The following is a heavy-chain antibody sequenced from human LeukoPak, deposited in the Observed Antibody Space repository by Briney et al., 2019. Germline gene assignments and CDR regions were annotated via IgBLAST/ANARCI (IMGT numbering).Heavy chain of an antibody. D-gene: IGHD4-17*01. Sequence: PGGSLRLSCAASGFTFSNYAMNWVRQAPGKGLEWVSSITSRSSHIYYADSVKGRFTISRDNATNSLFLQMNSLRVEDTAVYYCARTPRGAMTTTKYFDYWGQGTLVTVSS. J-gene: IGHJ4*02. CDR1: GFTFSNYA. V-gene: IGHV3-21*06. CDR2: ITSRSSHI. CDR3: ARTPRGAMTTTKYFDY.